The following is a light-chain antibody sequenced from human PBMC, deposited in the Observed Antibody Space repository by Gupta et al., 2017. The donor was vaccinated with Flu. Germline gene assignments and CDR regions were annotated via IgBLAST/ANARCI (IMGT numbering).Light chain of an antibody. Sequence: DVVMTQSPLSLPVTLGQAASISCRSSQSLEYTDGNTYLNWFHQRPGQSPRRLIYKVSNRDSGVPDRFSGSGSGTDFTLKISRVEAEDVGFYYCMQGTHWPPSFGQGTKLEIK. J-gene: IGKJ2*03. V-gene: IGKV2-30*01. CDR2: KVS. CDR1: QSLEYTDGNTY. CDR3: MQGTHWPPS.